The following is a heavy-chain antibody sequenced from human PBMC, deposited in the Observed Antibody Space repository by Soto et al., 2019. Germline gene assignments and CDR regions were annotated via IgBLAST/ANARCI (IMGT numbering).Heavy chain of an antibody. V-gene: IGHV3-48*03. J-gene: IGHJ6*02. CDR3: ARTLKNQLPPYYYAMDV. D-gene: IGHD1-1*01. CDR2: ISPSDSAA. CDR1: GFTFSRYE. Sequence: EEQLVESGGGLVHPGGSLRLSCSASGFTFSRYEMNWVRQGPGRGLEWISYISPSDSAAYYPDSVKGRFTISRDNAKNTLILKMNSLRAEDTAVYYCARTLKNQLPPYYYAMDVWGQGTTVTVSS.